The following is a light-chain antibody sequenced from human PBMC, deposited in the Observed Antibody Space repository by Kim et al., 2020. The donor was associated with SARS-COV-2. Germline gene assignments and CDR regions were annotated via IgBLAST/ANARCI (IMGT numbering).Light chain of an antibody. Sequence: DIQMTQSPSTLSASVGDRVTITCRASQSFSSWLAWYQQKPGKVPKLLIYKTSILESGVPSRFSGSGSGTEFTLAISSLQPDDFATYYCQQYNDYQWTFGQGTKVDIK. CDR2: KTS. J-gene: IGKJ1*01. CDR1: QSFSSW. V-gene: IGKV1-5*03. CDR3: QQYNDYQWT.